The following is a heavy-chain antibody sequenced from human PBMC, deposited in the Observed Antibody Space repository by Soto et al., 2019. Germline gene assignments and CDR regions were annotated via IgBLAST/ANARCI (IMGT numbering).Heavy chain of an antibody. J-gene: IGHJ6*02. CDR1: GGTFSSYA. Sequence: KVSCKASGGTFSSYAISWVRQAPGQGLEWMGGIIPIFGTANYAQKFQGRVTITADKSTSTAYMELSSLRSEDTAVYYCARERVRSGYYYYGMDVWGQGTTVTVSS. V-gene: IGHV1-69*06. CDR2: IIPIFGTA. CDR3: ARERVRSGYYYYGMDV.